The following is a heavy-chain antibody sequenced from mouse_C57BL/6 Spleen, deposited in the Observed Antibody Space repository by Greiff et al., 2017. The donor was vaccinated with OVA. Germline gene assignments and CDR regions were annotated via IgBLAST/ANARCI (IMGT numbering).Heavy chain of an antibody. CDR1: GYAFSSYW. D-gene: IGHD2-5*01. J-gene: IGHJ2*01. CDR2: IYPGDGDT. Sequence: QVQLQQSGAELVKPGASVKISCKASGYAFSSYWMNWVKQRPGKGLEWIGQIYPGDGDTNYNGKFKGKATLTADKSSNTAYMQLSSLTSEDSAVYFCARRRDYSNPFDYWGQGTTLTVSS. CDR3: ARRRDYSNPFDY. V-gene: IGHV1-80*01.